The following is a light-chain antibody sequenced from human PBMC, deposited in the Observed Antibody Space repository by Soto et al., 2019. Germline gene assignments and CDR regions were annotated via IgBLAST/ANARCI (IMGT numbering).Light chain of an antibody. CDR2: DVS. Sequence: DIQMTQSPSTLSASVGDRVTITCRASQNIERWLAWYQQKPGKAPKLLLHDVSSLESGVPSRFSGSGSATEFILTINGLQPDDFATYFCQQFKSDTWTFGQGTKVEVK. CDR1: QNIERW. CDR3: QQFKSDTWT. J-gene: IGKJ1*01. V-gene: IGKV1-5*01.